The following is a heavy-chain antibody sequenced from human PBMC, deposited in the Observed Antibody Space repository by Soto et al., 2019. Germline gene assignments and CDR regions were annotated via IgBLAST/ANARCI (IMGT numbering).Heavy chain of an antibody. CDR3: ARAGLEWSYNWFDP. CDR2: IYYSGST. CDR1: GASVTSDSYT. D-gene: IGHD3-3*01. V-gene: IGHV4-30-4*08. J-gene: IGHJ5*02. Sequence: PSETLSLTCTVSGASVTSDSYTWSWIRQPPGKGLEWIGYIYYSGSTYYNPSLKSRVTISVDTSKNQFSLKLSSVTAADTAVYYCARAGLEWSYNWFDPWGQGTLVTVSS.